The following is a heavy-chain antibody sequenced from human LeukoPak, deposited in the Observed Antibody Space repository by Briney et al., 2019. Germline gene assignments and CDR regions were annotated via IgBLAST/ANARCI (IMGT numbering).Heavy chain of an antibody. Sequence: GESLKISCKGSGYIFTNYWIGWVRQMPGKALEWMGIIYPGDSETRYSPSFQGQVTISADKSINTAYLQWNSLKASDTAMYYCARHDLDYYGSGTYGPDYWGQGTLVTVSS. CDR2: IYPGDSET. CDR3: ARHDLDYYGSGTYGPDY. D-gene: IGHD3-10*01. V-gene: IGHV5-51*01. CDR1: GYIFTNYW. J-gene: IGHJ4*02.